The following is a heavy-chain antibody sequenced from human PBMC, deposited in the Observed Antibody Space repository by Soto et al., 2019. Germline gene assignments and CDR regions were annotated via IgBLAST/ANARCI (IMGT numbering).Heavy chain of an antibody. D-gene: IGHD6-19*01. CDR2: MNPNSGNT. J-gene: IGHJ6*02. CDR1: GYTFTSYD. Sequence: QVQLVQSGAEVKKPGASVKVSCKASGYTFTSYDINWVRQATGQGLEWMGWMNPNSGNTGYAQQFQGRVTMTRNTSISTAYMELSSLRSEDTAVYYCARAYSSGWYWGYYYYGMDVWGQGTTVTVSS. V-gene: IGHV1-8*01. CDR3: ARAYSSGWYWGYYYYGMDV.